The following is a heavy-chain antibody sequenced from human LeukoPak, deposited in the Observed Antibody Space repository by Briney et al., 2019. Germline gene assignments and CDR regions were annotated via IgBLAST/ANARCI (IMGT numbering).Heavy chain of an antibody. V-gene: IGHV4-39*01. J-gene: IGHJ6*03. CDR3: ASPGVGYYMAV. CDR2: IYYGGSS. CDR1: GGSISSSSYY. Sequence: SETLSLTCTVSGGSISSSSYYWGWIRQPPGKGLEWIGYIYYGGSSFYNPSLKSRVTISVDTSKKQFSLRLRSVTAADTAVYYCASPGVGYYMAVWGKGTTVTISS. D-gene: IGHD2-15*01.